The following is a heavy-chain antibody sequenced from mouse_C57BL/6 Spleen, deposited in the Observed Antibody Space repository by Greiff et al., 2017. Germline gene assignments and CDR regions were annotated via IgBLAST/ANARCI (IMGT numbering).Heavy chain of an antibody. J-gene: IGHJ2*01. V-gene: IGHV8-8*01. CDR1: GFSLSTFCMG. CDR2: IWWDDDK. D-gene: IGHD1-1*01. CDR3: ARIIISATVVAFDY. Sequence: ESGPGILQPSQTLSLTCSFSGFSLSTFCMGVCWLRQPSGKGLEWLAHIWWDDDKYYTPALKSRPTISKATSKNRVFHKISNEDTSETATDYCARIIISATVVAFDYWGQGTTLTVSS.